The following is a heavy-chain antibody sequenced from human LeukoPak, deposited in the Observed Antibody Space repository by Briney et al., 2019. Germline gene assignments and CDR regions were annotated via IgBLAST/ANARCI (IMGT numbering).Heavy chain of an antibody. Sequence: GGSLRLSCAASGFTFSSYAMSWVRQAPGKGLEGVSAISGSGGSTYYADSVKGRFNISRDNSKNPLYLQMNSLRAEDTAVYYCAKSVCSSSWFAGDYFDYWGQGTLVTVSS. D-gene: IGHD6-13*01. J-gene: IGHJ4*02. CDR1: GFTFSSYA. CDR3: AKSVCSSSWFAGDYFDY. V-gene: IGHV3-23*01. CDR2: ISGSGGST.